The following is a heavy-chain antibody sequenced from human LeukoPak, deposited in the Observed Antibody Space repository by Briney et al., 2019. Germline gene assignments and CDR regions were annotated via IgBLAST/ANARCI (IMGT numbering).Heavy chain of an antibody. D-gene: IGHD5-18*01. CDR2: ITGSGDNT. J-gene: IGHJ4*02. CDR3: GKDLRGYIYGTFDY. V-gene: IGHV3-23*01. CDR1: GFTFRNYA. Sequence: GGPLRLSCTASGFTFRNYAMIWVRQAPGKGLEWVSSITGSGDNTYYADSVRGRFTTSRDNTKSTLYLQMNSLGAEDTAVYYCGKDLRGYIYGTFDYWGQGTLVTVSS.